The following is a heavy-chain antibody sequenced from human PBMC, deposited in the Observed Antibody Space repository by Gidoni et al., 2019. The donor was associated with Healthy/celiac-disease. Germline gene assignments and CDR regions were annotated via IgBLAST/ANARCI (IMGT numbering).Heavy chain of an antibody. CDR2: INPNSGGT. Sequence: QVQLVQSGAAVKKPGASVKVSCKASGYTFTGYYMHWVRQAPGQGLEGMGWINPNSGGTNYAQKFQGRVTMTRDTSISTAYMELSRLRSDDTAVYYCARCSSTIFGVVISWFDPWGQGTLVTVSS. CDR1: GYTFTGYY. J-gene: IGHJ5*02. V-gene: IGHV1-2*02. CDR3: ARCSSTIFGVVISWFDP. D-gene: IGHD3-3*01.